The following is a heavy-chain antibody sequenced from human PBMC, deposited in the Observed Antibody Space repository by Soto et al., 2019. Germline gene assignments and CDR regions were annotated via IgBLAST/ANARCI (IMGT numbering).Heavy chain of an antibody. V-gene: IGHV4-34*01. CDR2: INHSGST. Sequence: SETLSLTCAVYGGSFSGYCWSWIRQPPGKGLEWIGEINHSGSTNYNPSLKSRVTISVDTSKNQFSLKLSSVTAADTAVYYCARGPRAELLWFGELLTPKSQYYFDYWGQGTLVTVSS. J-gene: IGHJ4*02. CDR1: GGSFSGYC. CDR3: ARGPRAELLWFGELLTPKSQYYFDY. D-gene: IGHD3-10*01.